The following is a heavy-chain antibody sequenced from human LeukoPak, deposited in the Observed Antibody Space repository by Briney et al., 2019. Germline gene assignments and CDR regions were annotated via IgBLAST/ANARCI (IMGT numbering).Heavy chain of an antibody. CDR2: IYRGGSR. CDR1: GFTVSSSY. D-gene: IGHD6-19*01. CDR3: ARDTSGSYSFDY. V-gene: IGHV3-53*01. J-gene: IGHJ4*02. Sequence: PGGSLRLSCAAPGFTVSSSYMTWVRPAPGKGLEGGSGIYRGGSRYYADPVKGRFTISRDNSKNTLYLQMNSLRAEDTALYYCARDTSGSYSFDYWGQGTLVTVSS.